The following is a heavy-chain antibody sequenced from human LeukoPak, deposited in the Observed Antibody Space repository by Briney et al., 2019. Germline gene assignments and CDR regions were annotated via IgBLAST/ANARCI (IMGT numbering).Heavy chain of an antibody. CDR3: ARGESGYDYWFDY. V-gene: IGHV4-59*01. CDR1: GGSISSYY. CDR2: IYYSGST. Sequence: PSETLSLTRTVSGGSISSYYWSWIRQPPGKGLEWIGYIYYSGSTNYNPSLKSRVTISVDTSKNQFSLKLSSVTAADTAVYYCARGESGYDYWFDYWGQGTLVTVSS. D-gene: IGHD5-12*01. J-gene: IGHJ4*02.